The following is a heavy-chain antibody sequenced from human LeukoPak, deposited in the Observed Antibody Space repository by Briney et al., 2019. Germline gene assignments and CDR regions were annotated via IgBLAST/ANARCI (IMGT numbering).Heavy chain of an antibody. CDR1: GGSFSGYY. J-gene: IGHJ5*02. Sequence: SETLSLTCAVYGGSFSGYYWSWIRQPPGKGLEWIGEINHSGSTNYNPSLKSRVTISVDTSKNQFSLKLSSMTAADTAVYYCARGRSLVRGVFNWFDPWGQGTLVTVSS. CDR3: ARGRSLVRGVFNWFDP. V-gene: IGHV4-34*01. CDR2: INHSGST. D-gene: IGHD3-10*01.